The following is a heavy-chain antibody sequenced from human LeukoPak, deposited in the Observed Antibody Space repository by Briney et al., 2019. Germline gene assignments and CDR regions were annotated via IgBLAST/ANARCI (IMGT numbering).Heavy chain of an antibody. CDR2: TSGSGHAT. CDR1: GFTFSSYS. D-gene: IGHD6-13*01. J-gene: IGHJ4*02. CDR3: AKAAAALNSGFGY. V-gene: IGHV3-23*01. Sequence: GGSLRLSCAASGFTFSSYSMNWVRQAPGKGLEWVSTTSGSGHATYYPDSVRGRFIISRDNSKNTLYLQMNSLRAEDTAVYYCAKAAAALNSGFGYWGQGTLVTVSS.